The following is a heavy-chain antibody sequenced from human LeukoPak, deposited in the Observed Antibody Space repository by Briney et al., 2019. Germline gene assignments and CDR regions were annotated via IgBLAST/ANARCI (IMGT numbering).Heavy chain of an antibody. CDR1: GFAFSNYA. D-gene: IGHD6-19*01. Sequence: GGSLRLSCATSGFAFSNYAMTWVRQAPGKGLAWVSVITNNGGGTYYADSVKGRFTISRDNSKNTLYLQMNSLRAEDTAVYYCAKEQWLAYYWGQGTLVTVSS. J-gene: IGHJ4*02. CDR2: ITNNGGGT. V-gene: IGHV3-23*01. CDR3: AKEQWLAYY.